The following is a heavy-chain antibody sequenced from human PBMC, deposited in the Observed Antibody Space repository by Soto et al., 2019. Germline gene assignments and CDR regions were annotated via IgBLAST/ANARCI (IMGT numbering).Heavy chain of an antibody. Sequence: SETATLTCAASSGPISSINWWSWVRQPPGKGLEWIGEIYHSGSTNYNPSLKSRVTISVDKSKNQFSLKLSSVTAADTAVYYCARGRLTAFDYWGQGTLVTVSS. CDR1: SGPISSINW. V-gene: IGHV4-4*02. J-gene: IGHJ4*02. CDR2: IYHSGST. CDR3: ARGRLTAFDY. D-gene: IGHD7-27*01.